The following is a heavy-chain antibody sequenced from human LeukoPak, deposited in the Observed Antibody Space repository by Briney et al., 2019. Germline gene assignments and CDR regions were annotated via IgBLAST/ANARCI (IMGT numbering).Heavy chain of an antibody. J-gene: IGHJ4*02. Sequence: SETLSLTCAVSGVAFRNYYWSWVRQSPRQGLEWIGEINHSGYTNYNPSLKSRVTMSIDTSKNQFSLLLTSVTAADAGVYYCTRAVAGHPDWGQGTLVTVSS. CDR2: INHSGYT. V-gene: IGHV4-34*01. CDR3: TRAVAGHPD. CDR1: GVAFRNYY. D-gene: IGHD6-19*01.